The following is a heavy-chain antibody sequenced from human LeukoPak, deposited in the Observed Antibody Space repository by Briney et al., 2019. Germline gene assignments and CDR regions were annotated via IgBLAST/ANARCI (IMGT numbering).Heavy chain of an antibody. Sequence: SDTLSLTCGVPGYSISSNNWWGWVRQPPGKGLEWIGYIHHSGSSKYNLSLKNRVTMSLDTSKNQVSLKLSSVTAADTAVYYCARHDDILTGYLIDYWGQGTLVTVSS. CDR1: GYSISSNNW. V-gene: IGHV4-28*01. CDR2: IHHSGSS. J-gene: IGHJ4*02. D-gene: IGHD3-9*01. CDR3: ARHDDILTGYLIDY.